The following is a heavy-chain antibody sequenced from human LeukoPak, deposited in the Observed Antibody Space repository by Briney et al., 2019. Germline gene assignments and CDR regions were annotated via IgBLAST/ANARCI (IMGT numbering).Heavy chain of an antibody. V-gene: IGHV3-23*01. CDR2: ISGSGGST. Sequence: PGGSLRLSCAASGFTFSSYAMSWVRQAPGKGLEWVSAISGSGGSTYYADSVKGRFTISRDNSKNSLYLQMNSLRAEDTAVYYCARHTLNYYYYMDVWGKGTTVTISS. CDR1: GFTFSSYA. CDR3: ARHTLNYYYYMDV. J-gene: IGHJ6*03.